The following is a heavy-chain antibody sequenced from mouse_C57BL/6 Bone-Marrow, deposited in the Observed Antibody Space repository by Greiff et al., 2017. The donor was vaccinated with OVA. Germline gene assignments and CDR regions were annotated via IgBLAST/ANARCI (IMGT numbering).Heavy chain of an antibody. V-gene: IGHV1-80*01. Sequence: VHLVESGAELVKPGASVKISCKASGYAFSSYWMNWVKQRPGKGLEWIGQIYPGDGDTNYNGKFKGKATLTADKSSSTAYMQLSSLTSEDSAVYFGARYCYYGSFDYWGQGTTLTVSS. J-gene: IGHJ2*01. CDR3: ARYCYYGSFDY. CDR1: GYAFSSYW. CDR2: IYPGDGDT. D-gene: IGHD1-1*01.